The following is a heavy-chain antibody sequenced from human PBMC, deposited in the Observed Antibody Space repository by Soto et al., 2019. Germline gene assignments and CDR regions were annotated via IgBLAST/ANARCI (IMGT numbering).Heavy chain of an antibody. V-gene: IGHV4-39*01. CDR3: ARQIAVAGTGFDY. D-gene: IGHD6-19*01. Sequence: PSETLSLTCTVSGGSISSSSYYWGWIRQPPGKGLEWIGSIYYSGSTYYNPSLKSRVTISVDTSKNQFSLKLSSVTAADTAVYYCARQIAVAGTGFDYWGQGTLVTVSS. CDR2: IYYSGST. CDR1: GGSISSSSYY. J-gene: IGHJ4*02.